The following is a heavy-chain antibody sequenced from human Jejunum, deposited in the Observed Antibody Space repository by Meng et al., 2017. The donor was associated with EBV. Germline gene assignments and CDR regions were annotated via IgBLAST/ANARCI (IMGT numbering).Heavy chain of an antibody. CDR3: ARVGDCGGDCTYWYLDL. CDR1: GFTFRNYW. D-gene: IGHD2-21*01. V-gene: IGHV3-74*01. J-gene: IGHJ2*01. CDR2: INSDGSGT. Sequence: EVQLVESGGGFVQPGGSLRLSCAASGFTFRNYWRHWVNQVPGEGLVWVSRINSDGSGTNYADSVKGRFTISRDNANNRLYLQMDSLRADDTAVYYCARVGDCGGDCTYWYLDLWGRGTLVTVSA.